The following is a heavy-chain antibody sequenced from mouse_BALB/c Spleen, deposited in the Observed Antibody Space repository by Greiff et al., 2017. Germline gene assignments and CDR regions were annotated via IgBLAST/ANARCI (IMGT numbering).Heavy chain of an antibody. CDR1: GFTFSSYA. J-gene: IGHJ3*01. CDR3: ARGGKNYGSSYSWFAY. Sequence: EVKLVESGGGLVKPGGSLKLSCAASGFTFSSYAMSWVRQTPEKRLEWVASISSGGSTYYPDSVKGRFTISRDNARNILYLHMSSLRSEDTAMYYCARGGKNYGSSYSWFAYWGQGTLVTVSA. CDR2: ISSGGST. D-gene: IGHD1-1*01. V-gene: IGHV5-6-5*01.